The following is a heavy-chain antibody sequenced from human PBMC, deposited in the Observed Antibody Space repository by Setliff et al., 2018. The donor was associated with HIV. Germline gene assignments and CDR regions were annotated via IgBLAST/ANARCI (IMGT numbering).Heavy chain of an antibody. V-gene: IGHV1-18*01. CDR1: GHTFTTYG. CDR3: ARLSIPAYYYMDV. J-gene: IGHJ6*03. Sequence: VASVKVSCKSSGHTFTTYGITWVRQAPGQGLEWMGWISTYNGNTNYAQKFQGRVTMTTVTSTSTAYMELRSLRSDDTAVYYCARLSIPAYYYMDVWGQGTTVTVSS. CDR2: ISTYNGNT. D-gene: IGHD2-21*01.